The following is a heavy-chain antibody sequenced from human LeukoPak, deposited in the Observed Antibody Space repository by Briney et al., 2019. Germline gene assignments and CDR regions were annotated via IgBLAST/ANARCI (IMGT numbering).Heavy chain of an antibody. D-gene: IGHD6-13*01. V-gene: IGHV3-64*04. CDR2: ISSNGGST. Sequence: GGSLRLSCSASGFTFSSYAMHWVRQAPGKGLEYVSAISSNGGSTYYADSVKGRFTISRDNSKNTLYLQMNSLRAEDTAIYHCAKQYSSSWHYFDYWGQGTLVTVSS. CDR3: AKQYSSSWHYFDY. J-gene: IGHJ4*02. CDR1: GFTFSSYA.